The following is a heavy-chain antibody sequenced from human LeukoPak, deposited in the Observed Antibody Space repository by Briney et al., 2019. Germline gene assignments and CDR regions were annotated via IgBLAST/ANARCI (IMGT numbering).Heavy chain of an antibody. Sequence: WASVKVSCKASGYTFSTYPMNWVRQAPGQGLEWMGRINPNSGGTNYAQKFQGRVTMTRDTSISTAYMELSRLRSDDTAVYYCAREWELDYYYGMDVWGQGTTVTVSS. CDR1: GYTFSTYP. J-gene: IGHJ6*02. D-gene: IGHD1-26*01. CDR3: AREWELDYYYGMDV. CDR2: INPNSGGT. V-gene: IGHV1-2*06.